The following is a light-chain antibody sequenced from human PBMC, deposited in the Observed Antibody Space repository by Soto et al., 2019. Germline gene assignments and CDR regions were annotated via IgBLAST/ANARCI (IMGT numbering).Light chain of an antibody. J-gene: IGKJ4*01. CDR1: QSVTTF. CDR2: DAS. Sequence: EIVLTQSPVTLSLSPGERATLSCRASQSVTTFLAWYQQKPGQAPRPLIYDASKRATGIPARFSGSGSGTDFTLTISSLEPEDFAVYYCQQRTNWPLTFGGGTKVEIK. CDR3: QQRTNWPLT. V-gene: IGKV3-11*01.